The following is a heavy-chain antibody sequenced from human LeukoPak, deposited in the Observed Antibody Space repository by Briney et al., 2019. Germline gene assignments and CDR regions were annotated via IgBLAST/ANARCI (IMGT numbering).Heavy chain of an antibody. D-gene: IGHD1-1*01. V-gene: IGHV3-15*01. CDR1: GFIFSRAW. J-gene: IGHJ3*02. Sequence: GGSLRLSCAASGFIFSRAWMSWIRQAPGKGLEWVGRIKSNAAGGTSDFTAPVRGRFTISRDDSKSTLYLEMNSLKAEDTAVYYCTEMNEKDAFNIWGQGTMVTVSS. CDR2: IKSNAAGGTS. CDR3: TEMNEKDAFNI.